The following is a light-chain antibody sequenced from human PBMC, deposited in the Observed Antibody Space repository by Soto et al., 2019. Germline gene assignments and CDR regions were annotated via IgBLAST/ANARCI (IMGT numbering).Light chain of an antibody. V-gene: IGLV2-14*01. Sequence: QSALTQPASVSASPGQSITISCTGTSSDIGAYNSVSWYQQHPGKAPQLMIYDVSYRPSGISSRFSGSKSGNTASLTISGLQADYDADYYCASYTSARIRVFGGGTKVTVL. CDR3: ASYTSARIRV. J-gene: IGLJ2*01. CDR1: SSDIGAYNS. CDR2: DVS.